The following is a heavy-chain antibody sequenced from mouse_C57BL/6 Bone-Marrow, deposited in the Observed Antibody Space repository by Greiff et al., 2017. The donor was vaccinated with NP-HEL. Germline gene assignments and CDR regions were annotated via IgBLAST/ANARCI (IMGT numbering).Heavy chain of an antibody. CDR3: TRHYYGSSYGYFDV. J-gene: IGHJ1*03. V-gene: IGHV1-15*01. CDR1: GYTFTDYE. CDR2: IDPETGGT. Sequence: VQLQQSGAELVRPGASVTLSCKASGYTFTDYEMHWVKQTPVHGLEWIGAIDPETGGTAYNQKFKGQAILTADKSSSTAYMELRSLTSEDSAVYYCTRHYYGSSYGYFDVWGTGTTVTVSS. D-gene: IGHD1-1*01.